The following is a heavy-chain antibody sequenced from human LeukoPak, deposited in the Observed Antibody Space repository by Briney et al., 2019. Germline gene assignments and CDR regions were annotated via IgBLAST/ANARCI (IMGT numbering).Heavy chain of an antibody. J-gene: IGHJ4*02. CDR2: ISYDGSNK. CDR3: AKDLSSYGDYPENFDY. V-gene: IGHV3-30*18. Sequence: PGGSLRLSCAASGFTFSSYGMHWVRQAPGKGLEWVAVISYDGSNKHYADSVKGRFTISRDNSKNTLYLQMNSLRAEDTAVYYCAKDLSSYGDYPENFDYWGQGTLVTVSS. CDR1: GFTFSSYG. D-gene: IGHD4-17*01.